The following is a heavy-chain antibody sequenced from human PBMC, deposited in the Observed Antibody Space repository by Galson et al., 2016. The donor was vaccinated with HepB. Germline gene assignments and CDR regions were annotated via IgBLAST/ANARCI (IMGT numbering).Heavy chain of an antibody. D-gene: IGHD3-22*01. V-gene: IGHV3-7*01. CDR3: ARETGDYYESRGYYSNNWFDP. J-gene: IGHJ5*02. CDR2: INQDGSEK. CDR1: GFTFSCYW. Sequence: SLRLSCAASGFTFSCYWMRWVRQAPGKGLEWVANINQDGSEKNYVDSVKGRFTISRDNAKNSLYLQMNSLRAEDTAVYYCARETGDYYESRGYYSNNWFDPWGQGTLVTVSS.